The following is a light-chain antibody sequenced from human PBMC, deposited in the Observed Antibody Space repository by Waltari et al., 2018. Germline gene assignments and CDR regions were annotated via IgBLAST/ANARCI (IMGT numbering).Light chain of an antibody. CDR3: SSYTSSSTYV. CDR2: EVN. CDR1: TSDVGGSKY. Sequence: SALTQPASVSGSPGESITLSCTGTTSDVGGSKYVSWYQQHPGKGPKLMIYEVNYRPSGVCSRFSGSKSGNTASLTISGLQVEDEADYLCSSYTSSSTYVFGSGTKVTVL. V-gene: IGLV2-14*01. J-gene: IGLJ1*01.